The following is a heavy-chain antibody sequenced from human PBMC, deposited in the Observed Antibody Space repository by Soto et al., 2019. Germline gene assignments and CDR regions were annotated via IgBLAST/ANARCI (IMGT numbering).Heavy chain of an antibody. J-gene: IGHJ3*02. CDR1: GGSFSGCC. D-gene: IGHD3-22*01. Sequence: SESLSVTCAVYGGSFSGCCWSGIRQPPGKGLEWIGEINHSGSTNYNPSLKSRVTISVDTSKNQFSLKLSSVTAADTAVYYCARRFWVVITQNDAFDIWGQGTMVT. CDR3: ARRFWVVITQNDAFDI. CDR2: INHSGST. V-gene: IGHV4-34*01.